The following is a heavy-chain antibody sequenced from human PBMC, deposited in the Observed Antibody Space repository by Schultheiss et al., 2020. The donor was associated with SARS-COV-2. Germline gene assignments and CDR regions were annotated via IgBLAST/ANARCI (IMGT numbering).Heavy chain of an antibody. Sequence: SETLSLTCAVYGGSFSSYYWSWIRQPPGKGLEWIGYVHDSGSTNYSPSLKSRVTISLDTSKNQFSLKLSSVTAADTAVYYCARSPSRTTITMIVAEGYYFDYWGQGTLVTVSS. V-gene: IGHV4-59*12. CDR1: GGSFSSYY. D-gene: IGHD3-22*01. CDR3: ARSPSRTTITMIVAEGYYFDY. J-gene: IGHJ4*02. CDR2: VHDSGST.